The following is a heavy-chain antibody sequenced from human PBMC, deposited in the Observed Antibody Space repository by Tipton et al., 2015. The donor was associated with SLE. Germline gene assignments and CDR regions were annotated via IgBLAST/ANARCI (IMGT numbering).Heavy chain of an antibody. V-gene: IGHV4-59*01. J-gene: IGHJ6*03. CDR1: GGSINYCY. D-gene: IGHD2-2*01. CDR2: VFYNGNT. CDR3: ARGGHCTSDSCYVYYYYMDV. Sequence: TLSLTCTVSGGSINYCYWNWIRQPPGKGLEWIGYVFYNGNTNYNASLKSRVTMSVDTSKSQFSLQLRSVTAADTAVYYCARGGHCTSDSCYVYYYYMDVWGEGTTVAVPS.